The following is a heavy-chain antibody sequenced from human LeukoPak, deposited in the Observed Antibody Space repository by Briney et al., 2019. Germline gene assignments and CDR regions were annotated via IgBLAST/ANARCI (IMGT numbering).Heavy chain of an antibody. J-gene: IGHJ4*02. V-gene: IGHV4-30-2*01. D-gene: IGHD6-13*01. Sequence: PSQTLSLTCAVSGGSISSGGYSWSWIRQPPGKGLEWIGYIYHSGSTYYNPSLKSRVTISVDRSKNQFSLKLSSVTAADTAVYYCARHSSSWYFLEYWGQGTLVTVSS. CDR3: ARHSSSWYFLEY. CDR2: IYHSGST. CDR1: GGSISSGGYS.